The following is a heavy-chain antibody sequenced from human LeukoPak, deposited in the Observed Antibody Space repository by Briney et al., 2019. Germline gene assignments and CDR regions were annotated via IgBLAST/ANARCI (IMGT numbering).Heavy chain of an antibody. CDR2: VKNDGSST. J-gene: IGHJ4*02. CDR1: GFSFSSHW. D-gene: IGHD3-3*01. Sequence: PGGSLRLSCAASGFSFSSHWMHWVRQAPGKGLVWVSHVKNDGSSTHSADSVRGRFTTSTDNTKNTLYLQMNSLRAEDRAVYYCARGNDYWSGYIDYWGQGTLVTVSS. CDR3: ARGNDYWSGYIDY. V-gene: IGHV3-74*01.